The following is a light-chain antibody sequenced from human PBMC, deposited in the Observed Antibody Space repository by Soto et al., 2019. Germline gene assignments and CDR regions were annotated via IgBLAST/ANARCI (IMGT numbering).Light chain of an antibody. V-gene: IGKV1-5*03. CDR3: QQRSS. Sequence: DIQMTQSPSTLASSLGDSVTITCRASQNINDWMAWYHQKPGKAPKLLIYRASNLESGVPSRFSGSGSGTDFTLTISGLEPEDFALYYCQQRSSFGQGTRLEIK. CDR2: RAS. CDR1: QNINDW. J-gene: IGKJ5*01.